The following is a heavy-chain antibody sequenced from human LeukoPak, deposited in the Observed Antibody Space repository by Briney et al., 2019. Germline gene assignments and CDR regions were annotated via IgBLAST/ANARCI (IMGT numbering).Heavy chain of an antibody. CDR1: GCSISSSNW. D-gene: IGHD3-10*01. J-gene: IGHJ3*02. CDR2: IYHSGST. CDR3: ARLGIKYYYGSGSCYKSAFDI. Sequence: SETLSLTCAVSGCSISSSNWWSWVRQPPGKGLEWIGEIYHSGSTNYNPSLKSRVTISVDKSKNQFSLKLSSVTAADTAVYYCARLGIKYYYGSGSCYKSAFDIWGQGTMVTVSS. V-gene: IGHV4-4*02.